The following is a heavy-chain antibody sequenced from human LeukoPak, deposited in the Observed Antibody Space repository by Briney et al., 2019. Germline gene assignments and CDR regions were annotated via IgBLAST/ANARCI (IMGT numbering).Heavy chain of an antibody. CDR1: GFTFSSYG. CDR3: AKEPYYDILTGELDY. V-gene: IGHV3-30*18. J-gene: IGHJ4*02. Sequence: PGGSLRLSCAASGFTFSSYGMHWVRQAPGKGLEWVAVISYDGSNKYYADSVKGRFTISRDNSKNTLYLQMNSLRAEDTAVYYCAKEPYYDILTGELDYWGQGTLVTVSS. D-gene: IGHD3-9*01. CDR2: ISYDGSNK.